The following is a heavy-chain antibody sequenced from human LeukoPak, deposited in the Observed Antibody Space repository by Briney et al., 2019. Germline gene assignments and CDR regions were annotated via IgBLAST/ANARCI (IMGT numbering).Heavy chain of an antibody. CDR3: ARDLSLWFGELGY. CDR2: IKQDGSEK. CDR1: GFTFSSYW. Sequence: GGPLRLSCAASGFTFSSYWMSWVRQAPGKGLEWVANIKQDGSEKYYVDSVKGRFTISRDNAKNSLYLQMNSLRAEDTAVYYCARDLSLWFGELGYWGQGTLVTVSS. J-gene: IGHJ4*02. V-gene: IGHV3-7*01. D-gene: IGHD3-10*01.